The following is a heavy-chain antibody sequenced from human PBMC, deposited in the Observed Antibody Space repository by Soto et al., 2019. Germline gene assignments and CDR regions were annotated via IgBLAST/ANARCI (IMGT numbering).Heavy chain of an antibody. V-gene: IGHV1-18*04. J-gene: IGHJ3*02. Sequence: ASVKVSCKASGYTFTSYGISWVRQAPGQGLEWMGLISAYNGNTNYAQKLQGRVTMTTDTSTSTAYMELRSLRSDDTAVYYCARDEMSKTYYDFWSGYYRAPNDAFDIWGQGTMVTVSS. CDR1: GYTFTSYG. CDR2: ISAYNGNT. CDR3: ARDEMSKTYYDFWSGYYRAPNDAFDI. D-gene: IGHD3-3*01.